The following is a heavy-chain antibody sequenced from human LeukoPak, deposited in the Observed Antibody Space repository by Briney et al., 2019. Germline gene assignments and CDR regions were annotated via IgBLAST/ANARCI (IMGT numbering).Heavy chain of an antibody. CDR2: IIPIFGTA. J-gene: IGHJ4*02. CDR1: GGTFSSYA. V-gene: IGHV1-69*13. CDR3: ARDSLYCTNGVCSFFDY. D-gene: IGHD2-8*01. Sequence: SVKVSCKASGGTFSSYAISWVRQAPGQGLEWMGGIIPIFGTANYAQKFQGRVTITADESTSTAFMELSSLRSEDTAVYYCARDSLYCTNGVCSFFDYWGQGTLVTVSS.